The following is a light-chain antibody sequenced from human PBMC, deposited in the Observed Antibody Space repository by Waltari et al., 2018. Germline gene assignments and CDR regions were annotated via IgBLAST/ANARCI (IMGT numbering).Light chain of an antibody. CDR3: QSYDTSLGVV. V-gene: IGLV1-40*01. J-gene: IGLJ2*01. CDR2: GVN. Sequence: QSVLTQPPSVSGAPGQRVHLSSTCKWSNLGASYDGHWYQQLPGKAPTLLVYGVNTRPPGVPDRFFGSKSGTSASLAIPGLQPEDEADYYCQSYDTSLGVVFGGGTKLTVL. CDR1: WSNLGASYD.